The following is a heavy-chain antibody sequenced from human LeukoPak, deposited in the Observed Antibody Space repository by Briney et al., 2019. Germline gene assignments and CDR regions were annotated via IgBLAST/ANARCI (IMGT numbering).Heavy chain of an antibody. Sequence: SETLSLTCTVSGHSISSGYYWGWIRQPPGKGLEWIGSIYHSGSTNYNPSLKSRLTISVDTSKSQFSLKLSSVTAADTAMYYCARVYRFAYSYDYNYYFMDVWGKGTTVTVSS. CDR1: GHSISSGYY. D-gene: IGHD5-18*01. J-gene: IGHJ6*03. CDR2: IYHSGST. V-gene: IGHV4-38-2*02. CDR3: ARVYRFAYSYDYNYYFMDV.